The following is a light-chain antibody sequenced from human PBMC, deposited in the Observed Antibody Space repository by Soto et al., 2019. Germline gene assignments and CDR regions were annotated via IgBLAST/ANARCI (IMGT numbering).Light chain of an antibody. Sequence: IVMTQSPATLSVSPGDRATLSCRSSQPVNNNLAWYQHKPGQAPRLLIYGASTRATGISARFSGGGSGTEFTLTISSLQSEDFAVYYCQQYYNWPRTFGQGTRLEIK. J-gene: IGKJ5*01. CDR3: QQYYNWPRT. CDR2: GAS. V-gene: IGKV3-15*01. CDR1: QPVNNN.